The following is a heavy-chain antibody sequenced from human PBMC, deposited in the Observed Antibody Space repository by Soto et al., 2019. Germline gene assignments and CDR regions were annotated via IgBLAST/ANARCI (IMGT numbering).Heavy chain of an antibody. J-gene: IGHJ3*02. V-gene: IGHV1-69*04. CDR3: ARDPAYGDYFGGGDAFDI. Sequence: ASVKVSCKASGGTFSSYNISWVRQAPGQGLEWMGRIIPILGIANYAQKFQGRVTITADKSTSTAYMELSSLRSEDTAVYYCARDPAYGDYFGGGDAFDIWGQGTMVTVSS. CDR2: IIPILGIA. CDR1: GGTFSSYN. D-gene: IGHD4-17*01.